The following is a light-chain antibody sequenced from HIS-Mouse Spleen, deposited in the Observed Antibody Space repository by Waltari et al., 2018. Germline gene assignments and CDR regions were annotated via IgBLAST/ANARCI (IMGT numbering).Light chain of an antibody. CDR2: DVS. J-gene: IGLJ1*01. Sequence: QSALTQPASVSGSPGPSITIPCTGTSSEVGGYNYVSWYQQHPGKAPKLIIYDVSNRPSGVSNRFSGSKSGNTASLTISGLQAEDEADYYCSSYTSSSTYVFGTGTKVTVL. V-gene: IGLV2-14*03. CDR1: SSEVGGYNY. CDR3: SSYTSSSTYV.